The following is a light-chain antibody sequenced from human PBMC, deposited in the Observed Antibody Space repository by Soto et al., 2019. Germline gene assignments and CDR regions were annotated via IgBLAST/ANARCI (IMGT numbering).Light chain of an antibody. CDR3: QQRRGT. CDR1: QSVSSSY. CDR2: GAS. V-gene: IGKV3D-20*02. Sequence: EIVLTQSPGTLSLSPGERATLSCRASQSVSSSYLAWYQQKPGQAPRLLIYGASSRATGIPDRFSGSGSGTDFTLTISRLEPEDFAVYYCQQRRGTFGGGTKVDI. J-gene: IGKJ4*01.